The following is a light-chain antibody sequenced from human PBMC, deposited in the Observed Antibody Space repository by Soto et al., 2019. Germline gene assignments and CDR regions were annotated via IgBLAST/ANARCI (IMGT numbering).Light chain of an antibody. CDR1: QSVRSSY. J-gene: IGKJ2*01. CDR2: GAS. CDR3: QQYGSSPPEYT. Sequence: EIVLTQSPGTLSLSPGERATLSCRASQSVRSSYLAWYQQKPGQAPRLLIYGASTRATGIPDRFSGSGSGTDFTLTISGLEPEDFAVYYCQQYGSSPPEYTFGQGTKVEIK. V-gene: IGKV3-20*01.